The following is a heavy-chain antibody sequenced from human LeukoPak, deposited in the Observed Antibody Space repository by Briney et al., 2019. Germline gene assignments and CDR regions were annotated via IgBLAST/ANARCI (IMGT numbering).Heavy chain of an antibody. V-gene: IGHV1-69*02. CDR2: IIPILGIA. D-gene: IGHD2-2*01. CDR3: ARVSRNCSSTSCLYYYYYYYMDV. Sequence: SVKVSCKASGGTFSSYTISWVRQAPGQGLEWMGRIIPILGIANYAQKFQGRVTITADKSTSTAYMELSSLRSEDTAVYYCARVSRNCSSTSCLYYYYYYYMDVWGKGTTVTVSS. CDR1: GGTFSSYT. J-gene: IGHJ6*03.